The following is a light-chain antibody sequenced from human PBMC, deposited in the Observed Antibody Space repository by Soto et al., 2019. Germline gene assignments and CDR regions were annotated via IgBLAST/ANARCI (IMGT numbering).Light chain of an antibody. V-gene: IGKV3-11*01. Sequence: TLSVSPGERVTLSCRASQSVFSSLAWYQQKPGQAPRLLIYGAATRATDIPARFSASGSGTDFTLTISSLEPEDFAVYYCQHRSNWLSLTFGGGTKVDIK. CDR3: QHRSNWLSLT. CDR2: GAA. J-gene: IGKJ4*01. CDR1: QSVFSS.